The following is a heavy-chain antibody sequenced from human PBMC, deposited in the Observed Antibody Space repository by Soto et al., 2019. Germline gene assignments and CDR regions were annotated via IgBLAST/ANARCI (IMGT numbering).Heavy chain of an antibody. Sequence: GGSLRLSCAASGFTFSSYDMHWVRQATGKGLEWVSAIGTAGDTYYPGSVKCRFTISRENAKNSLYLQMNSLRAGDTAVYYCARGYYDFWSGYYSPYFDYWGQGTLVTVS. CDR2: IGTAGDT. CDR3: ARGYYDFWSGYYSPYFDY. V-gene: IGHV3-13*01. J-gene: IGHJ4*02. D-gene: IGHD3-3*01. CDR1: GFTFSSYD.